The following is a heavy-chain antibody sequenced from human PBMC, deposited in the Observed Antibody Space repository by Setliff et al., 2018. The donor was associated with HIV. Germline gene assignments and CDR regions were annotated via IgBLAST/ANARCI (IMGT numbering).Heavy chain of an antibody. D-gene: IGHD3-16*01. CDR3: ARSFRRMDV. V-gene: IGHV1-3*01. CDR1: GYTFTSYA. Sequence: GGSLRLSCAAAGYTFTSYAMHWVRQAPGQRLEWMGWINADNGITKYSQKLQGRVTMTTDTSTSTAYMELRSLRSDDTAVYYCARSFRRMDVWGQGTTVTVSS. J-gene: IGHJ6*02. CDR2: INADNGIT.